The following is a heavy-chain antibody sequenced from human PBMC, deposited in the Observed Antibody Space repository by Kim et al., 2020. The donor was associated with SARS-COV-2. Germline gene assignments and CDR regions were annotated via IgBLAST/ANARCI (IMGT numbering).Heavy chain of an antibody. D-gene: IGHD2-2*01. V-gene: IGHV3-11*01. CDR3: ARETRTSSDGFDT. CDR2: ISTSSTNK. J-gene: IGHJ4*02. Sequence: GGSMRLSCAASGFSFSDYYMSWIRQTPGKGLEWISYISTSSTNKYYIDSVKGRFTASRDNAKNSLYLQMDILRAEDTAVYYCARETRTSSDGFDTWGQG. CDR1: GFSFSDYY.